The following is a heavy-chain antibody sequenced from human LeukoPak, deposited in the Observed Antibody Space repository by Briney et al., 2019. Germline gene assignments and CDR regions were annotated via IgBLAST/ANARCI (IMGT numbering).Heavy chain of an antibody. CDR1: GGSISSYH. D-gene: IGHD2-15*01. J-gene: IGHJ6*02. V-gene: IGHV4-59*01. Sequence: PSETLSLTCTVSGGSISSYHWSWIRQPPGNGLEWIGYIYYSGSTNYNPSLKSRVTISVDTSKNQFSLKLSSVTAADTAVYYCAREGYCSGGSCYYYYRMDVWGQGTTVTVSS. CDR3: AREGYCSGGSCYYYYRMDV. CDR2: IYYSGST.